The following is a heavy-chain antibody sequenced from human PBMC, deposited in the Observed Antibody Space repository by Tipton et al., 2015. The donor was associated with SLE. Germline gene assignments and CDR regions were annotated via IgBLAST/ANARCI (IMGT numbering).Heavy chain of an antibody. CDR1: AASISGSY. Sequence: PGLVKPSETLSLTCSVSAASISGSYWSWIRQPPGKGLEWIGYIYSSVSTTYNPSLKSRVTMSIDTSKNQFSLGLQSVTAADTAVYYCARLAGYNHFDDWGQGTLVIVSS. J-gene: IGHJ4*02. CDR3: ARLAGYNHFDD. D-gene: IGHD5-24*01. CDR2: IYSSVST. V-gene: IGHV4-59*08.